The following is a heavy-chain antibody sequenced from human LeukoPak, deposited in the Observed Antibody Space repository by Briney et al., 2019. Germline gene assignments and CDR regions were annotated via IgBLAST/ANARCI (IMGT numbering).Heavy chain of an antibody. Sequence: GASVKVSCKASGYTFTSYGISWVRQAPGQGLEWMGWISAYNGNTNYAQKLQGRVTMTTDTSTSTAYMELRSLRSDDTAVYYCARDSFTMVRGVRSDWFDPWGQGTLVTVSS. CDR2: ISAYNGNT. CDR1: GYTFTSYG. D-gene: IGHD3-10*01. J-gene: IGHJ5*02. CDR3: ARDSFTMVRGVRSDWFDP. V-gene: IGHV1-18*01.